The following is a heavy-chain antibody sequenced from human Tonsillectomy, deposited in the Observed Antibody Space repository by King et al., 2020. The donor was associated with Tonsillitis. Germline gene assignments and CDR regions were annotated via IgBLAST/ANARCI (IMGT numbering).Heavy chain of an antibody. CDR3: ARDRRDAGPFDY. J-gene: IGHJ4*01. Sequence: VQLVESGGGVVQPGRSLRLSCAASGFTFSAYTMHWVRQAPGKGLEWVALIPYDGNNKYYADSVKGRFTISRDNSKNTLYLQMNSLRVEDTAVYYSARDRRDAGPFDYWGHGTLVTVSS. V-gene: IGHV3-30-3*01. CDR1: GFTFSAYT. D-gene: IGHD6-13*01. CDR2: IPYDGNNK.